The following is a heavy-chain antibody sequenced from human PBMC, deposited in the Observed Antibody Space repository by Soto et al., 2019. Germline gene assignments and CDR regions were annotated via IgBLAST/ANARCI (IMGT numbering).Heavy chain of an antibody. CDR3: AGPGYSSQDY. CDR2: ISGSGDDT. Sequence: GGSLRLSCAASGFTFSSFALSWVRQAPGKGLEWVSAISGSGDDTDYADSVKGRFTVSRDNSKNTLYLQMNSLRAEDTAVYYCAGPGYSSQDYWGQGTLVTVSS. D-gene: IGHD5-18*01. V-gene: IGHV3-23*01. CDR1: GFTFSSFA. J-gene: IGHJ4*02.